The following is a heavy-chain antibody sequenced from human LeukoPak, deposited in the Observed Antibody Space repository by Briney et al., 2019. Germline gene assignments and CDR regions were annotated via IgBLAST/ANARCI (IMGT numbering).Heavy chain of an antibody. Sequence: SVKVSCKASGYTFTIYGISWVRQAPGQGLEWMGGIIPIIGTANNAQKFQGRVTITADTSTSTAYMELSSLRSEDTAVYYCARDYLEYGDYGHGTWGQGTLVTVSS. CDR2: IIPIIGTA. V-gene: IGHV1-69*06. J-gene: IGHJ5*02. D-gene: IGHD4-17*01. CDR1: GYTFTIYG. CDR3: ARDYLEYGDYGHGT.